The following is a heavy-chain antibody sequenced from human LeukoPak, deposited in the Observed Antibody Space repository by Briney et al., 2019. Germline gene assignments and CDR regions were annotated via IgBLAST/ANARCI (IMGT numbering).Heavy chain of an antibody. J-gene: IGHJ5*02. CDR2: IYYSGST. Sequence: SETLSLTCTVSGVSISSSSYYWGWIRQPPGKGLEWIGSIYYSGSTYYNPSLKSRITISVDTSKNQFSLKLSSVTAADTAVYYCARAVAWFDPWGQGTLVTVSS. D-gene: IGHD6-19*01. CDR1: GVSISSSSYY. V-gene: IGHV4-39*01. CDR3: ARAVAWFDP.